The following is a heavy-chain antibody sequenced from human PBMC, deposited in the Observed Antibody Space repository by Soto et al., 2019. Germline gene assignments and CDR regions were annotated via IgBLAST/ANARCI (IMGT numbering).Heavy chain of an antibody. J-gene: IGHJ3*02. CDR3: ARLSSYSSSWSFAFDI. Sequence: ASVKVSCKASGYTFTSYYMHCVRQAPGQGLEWMGIINPSGGSTSYAQKFQGRVTMTRDTSTSTVYMELSSLRSEDTAVYYCARLSSYSSSWSFAFDIWGQGTMVTVSS. D-gene: IGHD6-13*01. CDR1: GYTFTSYY. V-gene: IGHV1-46*01. CDR2: INPSGGST.